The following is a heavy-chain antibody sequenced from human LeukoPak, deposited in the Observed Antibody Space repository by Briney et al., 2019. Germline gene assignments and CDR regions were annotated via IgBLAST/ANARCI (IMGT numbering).Heavy chain of an antibody. CDR3: SKGRSYGTDYDAFDI. J-gene: IGHJ3*02. CDR1: GGSISSSSYY. Sequence: SETLSLTCTVSGGSISSSSYYWGWIRQPPGKGLEWIGSIYYSGSTYYNPSLKSRVTISVDTSKNQFSLKLSSVTAADTAVYYCSKGRSYGTDYDAFDIWGQGTMVTVSS. CDR2: IYYSGST. V-gene: IGHV4-39*07. D-gene: IGHD3-16*01.